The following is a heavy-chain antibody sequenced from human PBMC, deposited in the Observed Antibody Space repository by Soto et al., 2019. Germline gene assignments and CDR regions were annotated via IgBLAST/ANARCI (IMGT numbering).Heavy chain of an antibody. CDR3: ARGLGRGGSGINYYYMDV. D-gene: IGHD3-10*01. J-gene: IGHJ6*03. CDR2: INHSGST. Sequence: SETLSLTCAVYGGSFSGYYWSWIRQPPGKGLEWIGEINHSGSTNYNPSLKSRVTISVDTSKNQFSLKLSSVTAADTAVYYCARGLGRGGSGINYYYMDVWGKGTTVTVSS. CDR1: GGSFSGYY. V-gene: IGHV4-34*01.